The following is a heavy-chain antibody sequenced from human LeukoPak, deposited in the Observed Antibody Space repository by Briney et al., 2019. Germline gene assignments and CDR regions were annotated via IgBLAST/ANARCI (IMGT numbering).Heavy chain of an antibody. D-gene: IGHD3-10*01. Sequence: GGSLRLSCAASGFTFSSYAMSWVRQAPGKGLEWVSAISASGSSTYYADSVKGRFTLSRDNSKNTLYLQMNSLRAEDTAVYYCAKSHYYGSGSYDYWGQGTLVTVSS. CDR1: GFTFSSYA. CDR3: AKSHYYGSGSYDY. J-gene: IGHJ4*02. V-gene: IGHV3-23*01. CDR2: ISASGSST.